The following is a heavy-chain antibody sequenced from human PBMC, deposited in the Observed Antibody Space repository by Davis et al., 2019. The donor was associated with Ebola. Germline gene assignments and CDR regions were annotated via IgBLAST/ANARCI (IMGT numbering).Heavy chain of an antibody. D-gene: IGHD1-26*01. CDR3: ARGIVGAINY. J-gene: IGHJ4*02. CDR1: GYTFTSYY. Sequence: ASVKVSCKASGYTFTSYYMHWVRQAPGQGLEWMGIINPSGGSTSYAQKFQGRVTMTTDTSTSTAYMELRSLRSDDTAVYYCARGIVGAINYWGQGTLVTVSS. V-gene: IGHV1-46*01. CDR2: INPSGGST.